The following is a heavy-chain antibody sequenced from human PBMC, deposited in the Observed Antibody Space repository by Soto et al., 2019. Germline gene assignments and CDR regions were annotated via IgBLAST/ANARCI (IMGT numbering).Heavy chain of an antibody. D-gene: IGHD3-10*01. J-gene: IGHJ6*02. CDR1: EFTFSNYG. CDR2: ILNDGSNR. V-gene: IGHV3-33*01. Sequence: QVPLVESGGGVVQPGRSLRLSFAASEFTFSNYGMHWVRQAPGKGLEWVAVILNDGSNRYHADSVKDRFTISRDNSKNTLYLQMTSLRAEDTAVYYCARDDEYSGNGMDVWGQGTTVTVS. CDR3: ARDDEYSGNGMDV.